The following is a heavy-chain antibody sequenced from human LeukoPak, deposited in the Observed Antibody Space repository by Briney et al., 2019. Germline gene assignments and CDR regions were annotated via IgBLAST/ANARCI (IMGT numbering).Heavy chain of an antibody. J-gene: IGHJ6*03. CDR2: IIPIFGTA. CDR3: ARGLNYDFWSGLNYYYYMDV. V-gene: IGHV1-69*13. Sequence: SVKVSCKASGGTFSSYAISWVRQAPGQGLEWMGGIIPIFGTANYAQKFQGRVTITADESTSTAYMELSSLRSEDTAVYYCARGLNYDFWSGLNYYYYMDVWGKGTTVTVSS. D-gene: IGHD3-3*01. CDR1: GGTFSSYA.